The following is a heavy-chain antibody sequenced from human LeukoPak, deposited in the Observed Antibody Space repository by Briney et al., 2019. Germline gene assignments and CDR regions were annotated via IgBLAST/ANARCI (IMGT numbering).Heavy chain of an antibody. Sequence: SQTQSLTCTVSGGSISSGSYYWSWIRQPAGKGLEWIGRIYTSGSTNYNPSLKSRVTISVDTSKNQFSLKLSSVTAADTAVYYCARALPDWFDPWGQGTLVTVPS. V-gene: IGHV4-61*02. CDR1: GGSISSGSYY. CDR3: ARALPDWFDP. CDR2: IYTSGST. J-gene: IGHJ5*02.